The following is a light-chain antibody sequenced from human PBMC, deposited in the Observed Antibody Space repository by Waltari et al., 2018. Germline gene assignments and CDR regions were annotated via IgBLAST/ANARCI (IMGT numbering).Light chain of an antibody. CDR2: GAS. J-gene: IGKJ4*01. V-gene: IGKV3-15*01. CDR1: QSARTN. CDR3: QQYYVWPPIT. Sequence: VLLPQSPASLSVSPGDTVILSCRASQSARTNLVWYQQKAGQAPRTLIYGASTRASGVPSRFSGSGSETDFTLIISSLQSEDAAVYFCQQYYVWPPITFGGGTKLEI.